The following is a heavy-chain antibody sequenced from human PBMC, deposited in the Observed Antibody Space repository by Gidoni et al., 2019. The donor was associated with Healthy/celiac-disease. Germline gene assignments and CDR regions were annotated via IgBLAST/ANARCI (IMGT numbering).Heavy chain of an antibody. CDR2: IWYDGSNK. V-gene: IGHV3-33*01. D-gene: IGHD3-22*01. Sequence: QVQLVESGGGVVQPGRYLRLYCAASGFTFSSYGMHWVRQAPGKGLEWVAVIWYDGSNKYYADSVKGRFTISRDNSKNTLYLQMNSLRAEDTAVYYCARDTQKLDGYWADDYYYYYGMDVWGQGTTVTVSS. J-gene: IGHJ6*02. CDR1: GFTFSSYG. CDR3: ARDTQKLDGYWADDYYYYYGMDV.